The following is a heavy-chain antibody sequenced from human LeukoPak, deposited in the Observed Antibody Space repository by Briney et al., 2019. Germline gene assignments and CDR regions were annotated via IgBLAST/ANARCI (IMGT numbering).Heavy chain of an antibody. Sequence: GGSLRLSCAASGFTFSSYAMSWVRQAPGKGLEWVSAISGSGGSTYYADSVEGRFTISRDNSKNTLYLQMNSLRAEDTAVYYCSASGSYYEPFDYWGQGTLVTVSS. D-gene: IGHD1-26*01. CDR1: GFTFSSYA. CDR3: SASGSYYEPFDY. CDR2: ISGSGGST. V-gene: IGHV3-23*01. J-gene: IGHJ4*02.